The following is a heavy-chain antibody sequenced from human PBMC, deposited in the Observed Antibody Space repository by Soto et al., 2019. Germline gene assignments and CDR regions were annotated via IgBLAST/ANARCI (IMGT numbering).Heavy chain of an antibody. CDR2: ISSNGGST. V-gene: IGHV3-64D*08. J-gene: IGHJ4*02. CDR1: GFTFSSYA. Sequence: GGSLRLSCSASGFTFSSYAMHWVRQAPGKGLEYVSAISSNGGSTYYADSVKGRFTISRDNSKNTLYLQMSSLRAEDTAVYYCVKDLGFRREVATVIGYWGQGTLVTVSS. D-gene: IGHD4-17*01. CDR3: VKDLGFRREVATVIGY.